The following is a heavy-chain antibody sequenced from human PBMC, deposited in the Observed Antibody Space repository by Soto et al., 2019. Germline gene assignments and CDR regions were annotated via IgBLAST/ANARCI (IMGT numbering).Heavy chain of an antibody. D-gene: IGHD3-16*01. Sequence: PGGSLRLSCTASGFTFGDYAMSWFRQAPGKGLEWVGFIRSKAYGGTTEYAASVKGRFTISRDDSKSIAYLQMNSLKTEDTAVYYCTRDRIMITLYHYYYYGMDVWGQGTTVTVSS. CDR2: IRSKAYGGTT. V-gene: IGHV3-49*03. CDR3: TRDRIMITLYHYYYYGMDV. J-gene: IGHJ6*02. CDR1: GFTFGDYA.